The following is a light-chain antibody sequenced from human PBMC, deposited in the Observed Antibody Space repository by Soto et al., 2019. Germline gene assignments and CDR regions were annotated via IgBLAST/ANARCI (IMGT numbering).Light chain of an antibody. CDR1: GTVATN. V-gene: IGKV3-15*01. J-gene: IGKJ1*01. CDR3: QQYFEWPPMT. CDR2: GAS. Sequence: EVVMTQSPATLSVSPGERATLSCRASGTVATNLAWYQQKPGQAPRLLISGASTRAAGISDRFRGSGSGTEFTLTISSLRSEDSAIYYCQQYFEWPPMTFGQGTKV.